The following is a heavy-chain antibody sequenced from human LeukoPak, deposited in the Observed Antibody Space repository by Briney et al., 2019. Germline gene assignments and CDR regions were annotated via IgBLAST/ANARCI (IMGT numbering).Heavy chain of an antibody. CDR3: ARIGSTGWFDP. CDR1: GGSISSYY. V-gene: IGHV4-59*12. Sequence: SETLSLTCTVSGGSISSYYWSWIRQPPGKGLEWIGYIYYSGSTNYNPSLKSRVTISVDKSKNQFSLKLSSVTAADTAVYYCARIGSTGWFDPWGQGTLVTVSS. CDR2: IYYSGST. D-gene: IGHD1-14*01. J-gene: IGHJ5*02.